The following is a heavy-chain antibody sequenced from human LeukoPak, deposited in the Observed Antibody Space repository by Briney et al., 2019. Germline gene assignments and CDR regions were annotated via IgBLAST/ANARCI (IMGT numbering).Heavy chain of an antibody. CDR2: IFSSVST. D-gene: IGHD2/OR15-2a*01. CDR3: ARLTKFLTTYYPTP. J-gene: IGHJ5*02. V-gene: IGHV4-59*08. Sequence: SETLSLTCTVSGGSLTGYYWSWIPQPPGKGLEWVGYIFSSVSTNYNPSLKSRVTISLDTSKSQFSLKLISVTASDTAVYYCARLTKFLTTYYPTPWGQGTLVTVSS. CDR1: GGSLTGYY.